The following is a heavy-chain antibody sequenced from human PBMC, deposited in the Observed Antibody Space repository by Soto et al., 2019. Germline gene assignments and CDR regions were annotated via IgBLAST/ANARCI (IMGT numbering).Heavy chain of an antibody. D-gene: IGHD3-10*01. CDR3: ARAVGRGVPPTDGMDV. CDR2: IWYDGSNK. V-gene: IGHV3-33*01. CDR1: GFTFSSYG. J-gene: IGHJ6*02. Sequence: QVQLVESGGGVVQPGRSLRLSCAASGFTFSSYGMHWVRQAPGKGLEWVAVIWYDGSNKYYADSVKGRFTISRDNSKNTLYLQMNSLRAEDTAVYYCARAVGRGVPPTDGMDVWGQGTTVTVSS.